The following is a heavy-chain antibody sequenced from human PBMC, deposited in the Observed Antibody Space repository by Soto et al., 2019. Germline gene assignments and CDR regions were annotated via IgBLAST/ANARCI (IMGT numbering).Heavy chain of an antibody. CDR1: GFTVSSTY. Sequence: GGSLRLSCAASGFTVSSTYLTWVRQAPGKGLEWVAILYTGTDTVYADSVKGRFTISRDSSKNTFYLQMNSLRAEDTAMYFCARRGTSIAARSEFDYWGQGTLVTVSS. V-gene: IGHV3-53*01. D-gene: IGHD6-6*01. CDR2: LYTGTDT. J-gene: IGHJ4*02. CDR3: ARRGTSIAARSEFDY.